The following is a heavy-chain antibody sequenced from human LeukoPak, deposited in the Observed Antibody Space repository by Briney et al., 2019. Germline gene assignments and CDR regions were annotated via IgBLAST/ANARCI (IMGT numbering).Heavy chain of an antibody. CDR1: GFTSSSYS. CDR3: ARAFSGSYSCDAFDI. V-gene: IGHV3-21*01. Sequence: GGSLRLSCAASGFTSSSYSMNWVRQAPGKGLEWVSSISSSSSYIYYADSVKGRFTISRDNAENSLYLQMNSLRAEDTAVYYCARAFSGSYSCDAFDIWGQGTMVTVSS. D-gene: IGHD1-26*01. CDR2: ISSSSSYI. J-gene: IGHJ3*02.